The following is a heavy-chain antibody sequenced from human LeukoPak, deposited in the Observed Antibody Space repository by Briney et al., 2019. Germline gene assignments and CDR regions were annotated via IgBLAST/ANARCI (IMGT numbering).Heavy chain of an antibody. Sequence: SSETLSLTCTVSGGSISSYYWSWIRQPAGKGLEWIGRIYTSGSTNYNLSLKSRVTMSVDTSKNQFSLKLSSVTAADTAVYYCAREPVCGGDCYSWAFDIWGQGTMVTVSS. V-gene: IGHV4-4*07. CDR3: AREPVCGGDCYSWAFDI. D-gene: IGHD2-21*02. J-gene: IGHJ3*02. CDR2: IYTSGST. CDR1: GGSISSYY.